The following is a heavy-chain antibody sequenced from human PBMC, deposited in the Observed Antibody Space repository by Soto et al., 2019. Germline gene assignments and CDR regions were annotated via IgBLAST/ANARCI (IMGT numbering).Heavy chain of an antibody. Sequence: QVQLVESGGGVVQPGRSLRLSCAASGFTFSSYAMHWVRQAPGKGLDWVAVVSYDGSNKYYADSVKGRFTFSRDNSKNTLYLQMNSLRPEDTALYYCARDLGGAIDYWGQGTLFTVSS. D-gene: IGHD3-16*01. CDR2: VSYDGSNK. CDR1: GFTFSSYA. CDR3: ARDLGGAIDY. V-gene: IGHV3-30-3*01. J-gene: IGHJ4*02.